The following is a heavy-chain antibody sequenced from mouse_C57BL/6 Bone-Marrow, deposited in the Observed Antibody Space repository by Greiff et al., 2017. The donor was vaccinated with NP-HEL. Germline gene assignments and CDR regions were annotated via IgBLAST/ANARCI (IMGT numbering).Heavy chain of an antibody. J-gene: IGHJ2*01. CDR3: ARRGPDYDY. CDR2: ISNGGGST. D-gene: IGHD3-3*01. V-gene: IGHV5-12*01. CDR1: RFTFSDYY. Sequence: EVQLVESGGGLVQPGGALKLSCAASRFTFSDYYMYWVRQTPEKRLEWVAYISNGGGSTYYPDTVKGRFTISRDNAKNTLYLQMSRLKSEDTAMYYCARRGPDYDYWGQGTTLTVSS.